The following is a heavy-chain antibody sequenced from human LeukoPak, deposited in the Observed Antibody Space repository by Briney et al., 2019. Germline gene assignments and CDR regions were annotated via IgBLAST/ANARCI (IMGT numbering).Heavy chain of an antibody. CDR2: IYYSGST. J-gene: IGHJ4*02. V-gene: IGHV4-39*07. D-gene: IGHD3-10*01. CDR3: ARGAYHGSGLFDY. CDR1: GGSISSSSYY. Sequence: SETLSLTCTVSGGSISSSSYYWGWIRQPPGKGLEWIGSIYYSGSTYYNPSLKSRVTISVDTSKDQFSLKLSSVTAADTAVYYCARGAYHGSGLFDYWGQGTLVTVSS.